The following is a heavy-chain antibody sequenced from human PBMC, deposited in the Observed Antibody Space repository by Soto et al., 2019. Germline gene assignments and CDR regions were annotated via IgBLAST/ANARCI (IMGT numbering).Heavy chain of an antibody. CDR3: SRHPTLVVPAALILAT. Sequence: PGGSLRLCCEGSRVSFEKHAMRWVRHAPGTGLEWVARLNGQGDRTLYAPSVAGLFTISRDKSRKTVFRQVNSLRADDTGVYYCSRHPTLVVPAALILATWGQGTQVTVSS. CDR2: LNGQGDRT. CDR1: RVSFEKHA. V-gene: IGHV3-23*01. J-gene: IGHJ5*02. D-gene: IGHD2-2*01.